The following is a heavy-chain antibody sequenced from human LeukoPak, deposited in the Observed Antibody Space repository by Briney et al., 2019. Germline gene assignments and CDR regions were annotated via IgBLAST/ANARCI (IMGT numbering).Heavy chain of an antibody. CDR1: GYTLTEIS. CDR2: FNPEDVET. V-gene: IGHV1-24*01. Sequence: GASVNVSCKVSGYTLTEISMHWVRQAPGQGLEWMGGFNPEDVETIYARSFQGRLTVSEDTSTDTAYMELSSLRAEDTAMYYCATEIVGYGDVHYFDSWGQGTLVTVSS. D-gene: IGHD4-17*01. CDR3: ATEIVGYGDVHYFDS. J-gene: IGHJ4*02.